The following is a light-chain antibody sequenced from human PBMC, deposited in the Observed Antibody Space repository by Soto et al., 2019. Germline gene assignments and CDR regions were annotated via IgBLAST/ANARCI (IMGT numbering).Light chain of an antibody. V-gene: IGKV3-11*01. CDR1: QSVSSY. Sequence: EIVLTQSPATLSLSPGERATLSCRASQSVSSYLAWYQQKPGQAPRLLIYDASNRATGIPARFSGSGSGTDFTLTISRLEPEDSAVYYCQQRSNWPPITFGAGTKVEIK. CDR3: QQRSNWPPIT. J-gene: IGKJ4*01. CDR2: DAS.